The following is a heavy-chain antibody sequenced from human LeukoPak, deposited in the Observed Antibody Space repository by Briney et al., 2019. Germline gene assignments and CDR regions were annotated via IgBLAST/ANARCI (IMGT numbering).Heavy chain of an antibody. J-gene: IGHJ4*02. CDR2: IYHSGTT. D-gene: IGHD2-2*02. Sequence: SGTLSLTCAVSGGSISSSNWWSWVRQPPGKGLEWIGEIYHSGTTNYNPSLKSRVTMSVDKSKNQFSLELSSVTAADTAVYYCASRTGYCSSTSCYSFDSWGQGTLVTVSS. V-gene: IGHV4-4*02. CDR3: ASRTGYCSSTSCYSFDS. CDR1: GGSISSSNW.